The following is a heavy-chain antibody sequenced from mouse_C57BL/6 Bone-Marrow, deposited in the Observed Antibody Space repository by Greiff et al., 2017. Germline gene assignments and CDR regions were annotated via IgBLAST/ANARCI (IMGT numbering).Heavy chain of an antibody. CDR2: IDPSDSYT. V-gene: IGHV1-50*01. J-gene: IGHJ3*01. D-gene: IGHD2-2*01. CDR3: ARRTTMVSAWMAY. CDR1: GYTFTSYW. Sequence: VQLQQSGAELVKPGASVKLSCKASGYTFTSYWMQWVKQRPGQGLEWIGAIDPSDSYTNYNQKFKGKATFPVDTSSSTAYMQLSSLTSEDSAVYYCARRTTMVSAWMAYWGQGTLVTVSA.